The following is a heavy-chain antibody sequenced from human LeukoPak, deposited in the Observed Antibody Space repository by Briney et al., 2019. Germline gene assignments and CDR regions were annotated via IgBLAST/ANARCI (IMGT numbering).Heavy chain of an antibody. CDR3: AKIHYYESSGYLEY. V-gene: IGHV3-30*18. Sequence: PGGSLRLSCAASGFTFRSYGMHWVRQAPGKGLEWVAVIGHDGDNKYYADSVRGRFTISRDNSKSTLFLQMNSLRAGDTAVYYCAKIHYYESSGYLEYWGQGTLVTVSS. CDR1: GFTFRSYG. D-gene: IGHD3-22*01. CDR2: IGHDGDNK. J-gene: IGHJ4*02.